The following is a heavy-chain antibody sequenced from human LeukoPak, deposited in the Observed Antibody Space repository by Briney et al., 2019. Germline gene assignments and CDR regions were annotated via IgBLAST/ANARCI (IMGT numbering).Heavy chain of an antibody. D-gene: IGHD6-19*01. Sequence: PSQTLSLTCTFSGGSISSGSYYWSWIRQPAGKELEWIGRIYTSGSTNYNPSLKSRLTISVDPSKDQFSLNLSSVTAADTAVYYCARDRGQWLVDWYFDLWGRGTLVTVSS. CDR3: ARDRGQWLVDWYFDL. J-gene: IGHJ2*01. CDR1: GGSISSGSYY. V-gene: IGHV4-61*02. CDR2: IYTSGST.